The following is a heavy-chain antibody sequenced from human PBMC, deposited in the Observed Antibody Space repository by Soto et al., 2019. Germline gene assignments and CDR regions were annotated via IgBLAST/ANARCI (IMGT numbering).Heavy chain of an antibody. Sequence: EVQLVESGGGLVQPGGSLRLSCAASGFTFSSYWMHWVRQAPGKGLVWVSRINSDGSSTSYADSVKGRFTISRDNAKNTLYLQMNSLTAEDTAVYYCARDGFCSSTSCYPYYYYMDVWGKGTTVTVSS. CDR2: INSDGSST. CDR3: ARDGFCSSTSCYPYYYYMDV. V-gene: IGHV3-74*01. D-gene: IGHD2-2*01. CDR1: GFTFSSYW. J-gene: IGHJ6*03.